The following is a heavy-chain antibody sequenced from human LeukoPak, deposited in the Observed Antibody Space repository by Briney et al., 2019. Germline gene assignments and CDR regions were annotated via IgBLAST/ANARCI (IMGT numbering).Heavy chain of an antibody. CDR3: ARGLEYYDSSGYYGSN. CDR1: GYTFTGYY. V-gene: IGHV1-2*02. CDR2: INPNSGGT. J-gene: IGHJ4*02. Sequence: GASLKVSCKASGYTFTGYYMHWVRQAPGQGLEWMGWINPNSGGTNYAQKFQGRVTMTRDTSISTAYMELSRLRSDDTAVYYCARGLEYYDSSGYYGSNWGQGTLVTVPS. D-gene: IGHD3-22*01.